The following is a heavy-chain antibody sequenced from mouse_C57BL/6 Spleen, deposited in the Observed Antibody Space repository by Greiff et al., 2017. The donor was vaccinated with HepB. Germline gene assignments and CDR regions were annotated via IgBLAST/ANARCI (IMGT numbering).Heavy chain of an antibody. Sequence: VQLQQSGAELMKPGASVKLSCKATGYTFTGYWIEWVKQRPGHGLEWIGEILPGSGSTNYNDKFKGKATFTADTSSNTAYMQLSSLTTEDSAIYYCASSSYDYDERAWFAYWGQGTLVTVSA. V-gene: IGHV1-9*01. CDR3: ASSSYDYDERAWFAY. D-gene: IGHD2-4*01. J-gene: IGHJ3*01. CDR1: GYTFTGYW. CDR2: ILPGSGST.